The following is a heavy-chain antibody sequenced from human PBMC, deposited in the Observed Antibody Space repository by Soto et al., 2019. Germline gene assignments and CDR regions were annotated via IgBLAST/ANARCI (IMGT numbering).Heavy chain of an antibody. Sequence: PSETLSLTCTVSGDSFSSYYWTWIRQPPGKGLEYIGYIFYSGNSGSTNYNPSLKSRATISGDMSKNQFSLKLSSVTAADTAVYYCARDSYGSAWYFDPWGQGTLVTVSS. CDR3: ARDSYGSAWYFDP. D-gene: IGHD6-13*01. CDR2: IFYSGNSGST. J-gene: IGHJ5*02. CDR1: GDSFSSYY. V-gene: IGHV4-59*01.